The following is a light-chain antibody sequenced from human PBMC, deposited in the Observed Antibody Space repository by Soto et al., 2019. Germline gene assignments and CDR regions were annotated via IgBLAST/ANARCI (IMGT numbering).Light chain of an antibody. CDR2: KAS. J-gene: IGKJ1*01. Sequence: DIQMTQSPSTLSASVGDRVTITCRASQSISSWLAWYQQKPGKAPKLLTYKASSLESGVPSRFSGSGSGTEFTLTISSLQPDDFATYYCQQYNSYSVTFGQGTKVDTK. V-gene: IGKV1-5*03. CDR1: QSISSW. CDR3: QQYNSYSVT.